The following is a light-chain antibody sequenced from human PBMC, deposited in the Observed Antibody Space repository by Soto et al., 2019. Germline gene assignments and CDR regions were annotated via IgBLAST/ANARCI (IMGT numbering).Light chain of an antibody. CDR1: SNDVGGYKY. Sequence: QSALTQPASVSASPGQSITITCTGTSNDVGGYKYVSWYQHHPGKAPKLMIYEVDNRPSGVSNRFSGSKSGNTASLTISGLQAADEADYYCTSFTSITTVVFGGGTKLTVL. CDR2: EVD. J-gene: IGLJ2*01. V-gene: IGLV2-14*01. CDR3: TSFTSITTVV.